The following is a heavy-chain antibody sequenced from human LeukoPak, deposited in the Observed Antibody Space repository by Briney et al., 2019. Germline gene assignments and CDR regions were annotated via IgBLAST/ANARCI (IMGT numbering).Heavy chain of an antibody. CDR1: GYTFTSYG. CDR2: ISAYNGNT. V-gene: IGHV1-18*04. D-gene: IGHD3-10*01. Sequence: ASVKVSCKASGYTFTSYGISWVRQAPGQGLEWRGWISAYNGNTNYAQKLQGRVTMTTDTSTSTAYMELRSLRSDDTAVYYCARDASNYYGSGSKNWFDPWGQGTLVTVSS. CDR3: ARDASNYYGSGSKNWFDP. J-gene: IGHJ5*02.